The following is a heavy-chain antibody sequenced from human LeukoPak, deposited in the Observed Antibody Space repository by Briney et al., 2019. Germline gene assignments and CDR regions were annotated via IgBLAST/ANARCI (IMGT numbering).Heavy chain of an antibody. J-gene: IGHJ6*03. D-gene: IGHD2-2*01. V-gene: IGHV3-33*06. CDR1: GFTFSNNG. Sequence: GGSLRLSCATSGFTFSNNGMHWVRQAPPKGQEWVALIWFDGSNKYYVDSVKGRFTISRDNSKNTLYLQMNSLRAEDTAVYYCAKAGGYCSTTSCPPYYYYMDVWGKGTTVTVSS. CDR3: AKAGGYCSTTSCPPYYYYMDV. CDR2: IWFDGSNK.